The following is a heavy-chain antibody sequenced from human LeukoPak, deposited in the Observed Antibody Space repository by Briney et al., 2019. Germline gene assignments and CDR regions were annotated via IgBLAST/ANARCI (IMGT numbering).Heavy chain of an antibody. CDR1: GYSISSGYY. CDR3: ARAEQWLVQGFDY. CDR2: IYHSESA. J-gene: IGHJ4*02. D-gene: IGHD6-19*01. V-gene: IGHV4-38-2*02. Sequence: SETLSLTCTVSGYSISSGYYWGWIRQPPGKGLEWIGSIYHSESADYNPSLKSRVTISVDTSRNQFSLKLSSVTAADTAVYYCARAEQWLVQGFDYWGQGTLVTVST.